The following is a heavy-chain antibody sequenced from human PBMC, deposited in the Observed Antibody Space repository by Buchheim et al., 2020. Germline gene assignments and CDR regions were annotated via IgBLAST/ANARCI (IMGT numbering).Heavy chain of an antibody. CDR2: VSYTGRT. CDR1: GASIITSDY. Sequence: QLQLQESGPGLVKPSETLSLTCTVSGASIITSDYWGWLRQPPGKGLEWIGSVSYTGRTYHNPSLKSRVTIPVDTSKNQFSLEVASVTAADTAVFYCARQTWMTSLVDWHFSLWGRGAL. V-gene: IGHV4-39*01. CDR3: ARQTWMTSLVDWHFSL. J-gene: IGHJ2*01. D-gene: IGHD5-12*01.